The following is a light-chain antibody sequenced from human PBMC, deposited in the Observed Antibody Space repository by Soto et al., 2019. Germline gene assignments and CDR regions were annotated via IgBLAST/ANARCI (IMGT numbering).Light chain of an antibody. CDR1: YSDIGDYNY. J-gene: IGLJ2*01. Sequence: QSALTQPPSASGSPGQSVTISCAGTYSDIGDYNYVSWYQQHPDKVPKLIIYEVTTRPSGVPDRFSGSKSGYTASLTVSDLQPADEAVYYCSSYSGTNSNVIFGGGTKLTVL. V-gene: IGLV2-8*01. CDR2: EVT. CDR3: SSYSGTNSNVI.